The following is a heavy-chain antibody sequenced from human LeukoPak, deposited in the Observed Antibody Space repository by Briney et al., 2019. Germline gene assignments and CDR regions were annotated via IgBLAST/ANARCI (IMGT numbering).Heavy chain of an antibody. CDR3: ARNGLGEWELLHV. V-gene: IGHV3-74*01. Sequence: GGSLRLSRAASGFTFSRYWMHWVRQVPGKGLVWVSRINRDGSIISYADSVRGRFTISRDNAKNTLYLQMNGLRAEDTAVYYCARNGLGEWELLHVWGQGTLVTVSS. J-gene: IGHJ4*02. D-gene: IGHD1-26*01. CDR2: INRDGSII. CDR1: GFTFSRYW.